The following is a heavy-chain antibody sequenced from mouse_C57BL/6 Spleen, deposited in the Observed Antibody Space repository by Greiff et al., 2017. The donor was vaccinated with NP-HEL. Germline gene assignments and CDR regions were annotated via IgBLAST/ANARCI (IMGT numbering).Heavy chain of an antibody. CDR2: IDPSDSET. V-gene: IGHV1-52*01. CDR3: ARTGTTVVAHWYFDV. D-gene: IGHD1-1*01. CDR1: GYTFTSYW. J-gene: IGHJ1*03. Sequence: QVQLKQPGAELVRPGSSVKLSCKASGYTFTSYWMHWVKQRPIQGLEWIGNIDPSDSETHYNQKFKDKATLTVDKSSSTAYMQLSSLTSEDSAVYYCARTGTTVVAHWYFDVWGTGTTGTVSS.